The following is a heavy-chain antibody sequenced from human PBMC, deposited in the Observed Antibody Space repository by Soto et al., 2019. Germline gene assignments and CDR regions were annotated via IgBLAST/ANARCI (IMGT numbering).Heavy chain of an antibody. D-gene: IGHD4-17*01. CDR1: GDSITTYQ. Sequence: PSETLSLTCTVPGDSITTYQWSWIRQPPGKGLEWIGGYSGFTDYNPSLESRATISVDHSKNQFSLTLRSVTAADSAVYYCARDYGDYSFFFDFWGQGALVTVSS. J-gene: IGHJ4*02. CDR3: ARDYGDYSFFFDF. CDR2: YSGFT. V-gene: IGHV4-59*01.